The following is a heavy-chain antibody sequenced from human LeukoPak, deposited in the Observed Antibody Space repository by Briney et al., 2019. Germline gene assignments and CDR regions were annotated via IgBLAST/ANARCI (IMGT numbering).Heavy chain of an antibody. V-gene: IGHV1-18*01. J-gene: IGHJ4*02. CDR2: ISAYNGNT. CDR3: ATDLTGIAAAGSRFSDY. CDR1: GYTFTSYG. Sequence: ASVKVSCKASGYTFTSYGISWVRQAPGQGLEWMGWISAYNGNTNYAQKLQGRVTMTEDTSTDTAYMELSSLRSEDTAVYYCATDLTGIAAAGSRFSDYWGQGTLVTVSS. D-gene: IGHD6-13*01.